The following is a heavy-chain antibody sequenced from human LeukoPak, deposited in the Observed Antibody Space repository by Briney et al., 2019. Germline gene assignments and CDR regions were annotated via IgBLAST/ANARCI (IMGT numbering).Heavy chain of an antibody. J-gene: IGHJ6*02. CDR2: ATGEASSS. CDR3: VRWTFSDSGGSHGIDV. V-gene: IGHV3-74*01. Sequence: GGSLRLSCGASGFTFRKYLMLGVGQAPGKGPMGVSRATGEASSSSYPDSVKGRFTISRDNAKSTLYPQMNRLRGDDTAVYYCVRWTFSDSGGSHGIDVWGRGTTVTVSS. D-gene: IGHD2-15*01. CDR1: GFTFRKYL.